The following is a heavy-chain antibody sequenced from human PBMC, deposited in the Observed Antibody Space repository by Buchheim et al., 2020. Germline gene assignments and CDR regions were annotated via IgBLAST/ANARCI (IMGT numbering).Heavy chain of an antibody. CDR1: GGTFSSYA. CDR2: IIPILGIA. J-gene: IGHJ2*01. D-gene: IGHD5-24*01. CDR3: ATRGRRRDGYTKFEYFDL. V-gene: IGHV1-69*04. Sequence: QVQLVQSGAEVKKPGSSVKVSCKASGGTFSSYAISWVRQAPGQGLEWMGRIIPILGIANYAQKFQGRVTITADKSTSTAYMELSSLRSEDTAVYYCATRGRRRDGYTKFEYFDLWGRGTLVHCLL.